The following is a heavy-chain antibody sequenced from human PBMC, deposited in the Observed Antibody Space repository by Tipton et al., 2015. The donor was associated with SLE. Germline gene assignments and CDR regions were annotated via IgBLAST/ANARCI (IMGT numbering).Heavy chain of an antibody. CDR1: GYTFSSHG. CDR2: TYNGNT. D-gene: IGHD6-19*01. CDR3: ARAYSSGLPGQ. Sequence: QVQLVQSGAEVRKPGASVKVSCKTSGYTFSSHGISWVRQAPGQGLEWMGCTYNGNTNFAQNLQGRVTMTTDTSTTTAYMELRSRRSDDTAVYYCARAYSSGLPGQWGQGTLVTVSS. J-gene: IGHJ4*01. V-gene: IGHV1-18*01.